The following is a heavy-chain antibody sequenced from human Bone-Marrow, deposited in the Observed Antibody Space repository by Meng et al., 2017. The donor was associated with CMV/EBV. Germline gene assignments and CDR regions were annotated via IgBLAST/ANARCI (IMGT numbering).Heavy chain of an antibody. CDR1: GYTFTSYG. CDR2: ISAYNGNT. J-gene: IGHJ5*02. CDR3: ARDLVVVPAANNWFDP. Sequence: QVQLVQSRAEVKKPGASVKVSCKASGYTFTSYGISWVRQAPGQGLEWMGWISAYNGNTNYAQKLQGRVTMTRDTSTSTVYMELSSLRSEDTAVYYCARDLVVVPAANNWFDPWGQGTLVTVSS. D-gene: IGHD2-2*01. V-gene: IGHV1-18*01.